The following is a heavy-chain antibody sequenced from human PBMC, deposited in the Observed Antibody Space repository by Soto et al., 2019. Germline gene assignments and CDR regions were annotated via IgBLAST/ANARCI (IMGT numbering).Heavy chain of an antibody. CDR3: ARGWGRIFDY. Sequence: QVQLQQWGAGLLKPSETLSLTCAVYGGSFSGYYWNWIRQPPGKGLEWIGEINHSGSTNYNPYLKSRVTLSVDTSKNQFSLKLSSVTAAETAVYYCARGWGRIFDYWGQGTLVTVSS. CDR2: INHSGST. J-gene: IGHJ4*02. V-gene: IGHV4-34*01. CDR1: GGSFSGYY. D-gene: IGHD7-27*01.